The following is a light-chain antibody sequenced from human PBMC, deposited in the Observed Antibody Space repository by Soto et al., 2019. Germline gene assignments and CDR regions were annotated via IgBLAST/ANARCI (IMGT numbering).Light chain of an antibody. V-gene: IGKV1-5*01. J-gene: IGKJ1*01. CDR2: HAS. Sequence: DIQMTQSPSIVSASVGDRVTITCRASQSISSWLAWYQQKPGKAPKILIYHASNLESGVPSRFSGSGSGTDFTLTISSLQPDDFATYYCHQYQSYSFGQGTKVDIK. CDR1: QSISSW. CDR3: HQYQSYS.